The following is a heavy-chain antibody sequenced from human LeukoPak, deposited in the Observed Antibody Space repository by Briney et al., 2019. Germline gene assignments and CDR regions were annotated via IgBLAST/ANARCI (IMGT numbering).Heavy chain of an antibody. CDR1: GFTFNSYF. V-gene: IGHV3-23*01. CDR2: ITNSGAT. Sequence: GGSLRLSCAASGFTFNSYFMSWVRQAPGEGLEWVSVITNSGATYYIDSVKGRFTISRDNSKNTLYLQMNNLRAEDTAVYYCAKCRSGAKMEPCFQEWGQGTLVTVSS. CDR3: AKCRSGAKMEPCFQE. D-gene: IGHD4/OR15-4a*01. J-gene: IGHJ1*01.